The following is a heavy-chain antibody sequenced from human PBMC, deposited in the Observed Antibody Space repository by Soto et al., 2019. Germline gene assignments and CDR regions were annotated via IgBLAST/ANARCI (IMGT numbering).Heavy chain of an antibody. Sequence: GGSLSLSCAAAGFTFSIHAMSWVRQAPGKGLEWVSAISGSGGSTYYADSVKGRFTISRDNSKNTLYLQMNSLRADDTAVYYCAKATRGGAATLIRDYWGQGTLVTVSS. CDR2: ISGSGGST. CDR3: AKATRGGAATLIRDY. D-gene: IGHD6-13*01. V-gene: IGHV3-23*01. CDR1: GFTFSIHA. J-gene: IGHJ4*02.